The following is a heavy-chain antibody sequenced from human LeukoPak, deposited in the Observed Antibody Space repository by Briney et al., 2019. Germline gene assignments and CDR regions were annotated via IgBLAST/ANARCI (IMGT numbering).Heavy chain of an antibody. CDR2: VKNLANSYTT. CDR3: CAGSGSYIY. J-gene: IGHJ4*02. Sequence: PGGSLRLSCAASGFTFSDHYMDWVRQAPGKGLEWVGRVKNLANSYTTEYAASVKGTFTISRDDSKNSLYLQMNSLKTEDTAVYYCCAGSGSYIYWGQGTLVSVSS. V-gene: IGHV3-72*01. D-gene: IGHD3-10*01. CDR1: GFTFSDHY.